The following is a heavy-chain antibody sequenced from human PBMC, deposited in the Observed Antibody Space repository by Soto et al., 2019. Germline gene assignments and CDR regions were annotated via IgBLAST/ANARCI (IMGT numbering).Heavy chain of an antibody. D-gene: IGHD2-15*01. CDR1: GGTFSSDS. Sequence: QVQLVQSGAEVKKPGSSVKVSCKASGGTFSSDSFSWVRQAPGQGLEWMGGIIPMFETPIYAQKFQDRVTITADESTSTAYMQLSSLRSGDTAVYYCARSGGLDRDFNYWGHGSLVTVSS. J-gene: IGHJ4*01. CDR2: IIPMFETP. V-gene: IGHV1-69*12. CDR3: ARSGGLDRDFNY.